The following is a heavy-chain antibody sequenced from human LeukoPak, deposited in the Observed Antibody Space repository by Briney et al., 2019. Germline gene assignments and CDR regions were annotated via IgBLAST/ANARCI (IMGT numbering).Heavy chain of an antibody. CDR1: GYTFTDYY. J-gene: IGHJ4*02. V-gene: IGHV1-18*04. Sequence: GASVKVSCKASGYTFTDYYIHWVRQAPGQGLEWMGWISAYNGNTNYAQKLQGRVTMTTDTSTSTAYMELRSLRSDDTAVYYCARDHEWTMIVVDGGYYFDYWGQGTLVTVSS. D-gene: IGHD3-22*01. CDR3: ARDHEWTMIVVDGGYYFDY. CDR2: ISAYNGNT.